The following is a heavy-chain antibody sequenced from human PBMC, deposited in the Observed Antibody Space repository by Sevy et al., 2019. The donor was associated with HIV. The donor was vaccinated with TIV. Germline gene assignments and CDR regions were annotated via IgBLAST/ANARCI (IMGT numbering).Heavy chain of an antibody. D-gene: IGHD2-2*02. CDR2: ISSSSSYV. J-gene: IGHJ6*02. Sequence: GGALRLSCAASGFTVSSYSMNWVPQAPGKGLQWVSSISSSSSYVYYANSVKGRLTIYRDNAKNSLYLQMNSLRAEDTAVYYCARYCTSTSCYNDGMDVWGQGTTVTVSS. CDR3: ARYCTSTSCYNDGMDV. V-gene: IGHV3-21*01. CDR1: GFTVSSYS.